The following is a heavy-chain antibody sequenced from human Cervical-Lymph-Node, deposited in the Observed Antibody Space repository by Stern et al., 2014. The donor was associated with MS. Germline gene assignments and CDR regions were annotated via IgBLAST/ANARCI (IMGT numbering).Heavy chain of an antibody. CDR2: INAGNGNT. CDR1: GHTFTKYA. CDR3: ASPHGAGHDSNTCFWFDP. V-gene: IGHV1-3*01. Sequence: QVKLVQSGAEVKKPGASVKVSCKASGHTFTKYAMHWVRKAPGQRLEWMGWINAGNGNTNYSQKFQVRVTITRDTSASTVYMELSSLRSEDTAVYYCASPHGAGHDSNTCFWFDPWGQGTLVTVSS. D-gene: IGHD5-18*01. J-gene: IGHJ5*02.